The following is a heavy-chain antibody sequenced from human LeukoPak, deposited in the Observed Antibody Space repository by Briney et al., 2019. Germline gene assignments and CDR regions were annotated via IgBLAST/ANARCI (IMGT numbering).Heavy chain of an antibody. CDR1: GFTVSSNY. D-gene: IGHD3-10*01. V-gene: IGHV3-53*01. CDR3: AKRPYYYGSGSDYYYYMDV. J-gene: IGHJ6*03. Sequence: GGSLRLSCAASGFTVSSNYMSWVRQAPGKGLEWVSVIYSGGSTYYADSVKGRFTISRDNSKNTLYLQTSSLRAEDTAVYYCAKRPYYYGSGSDYYYYMDVWGKGTTVTISS. CDR2: IYSGGST.